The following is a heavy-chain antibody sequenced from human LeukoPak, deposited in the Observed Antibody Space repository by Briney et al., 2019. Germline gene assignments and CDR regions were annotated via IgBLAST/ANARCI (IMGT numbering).Heavy chain of an antibody. CDR3: ARDQYYYDSSGSLDY. CDR1: GGSVSSYY. CDR2: IYTSGST. V-gene: IGHV4-4*07. J-gene: IGHJ4*02. D-gene: IGHD3-22*01. Sequence: SETLSLTCTVSGGSVSSYYWSWIRQPAGKGLEWIGRIYTSGSTNYNPSLKSRVTMSVDTSKNQFSLKLSSVAAADTAVYYCARDQYYYDSSGSLDYWGQGTLVTVSS.